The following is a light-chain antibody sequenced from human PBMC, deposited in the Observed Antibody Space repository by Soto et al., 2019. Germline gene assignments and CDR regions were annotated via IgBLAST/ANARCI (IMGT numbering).Light chain of an antibody. V-gene: IGKV2-28*01. J-gene: IGKJ5*01. CDR2: LGS. Sequence: EIVLTQSPLSLSVSPGEPASISCRSSQSLTHSSGYNYLDWYLLKPGQPPQLLIYLGSNRGSGVPEKFSGSGSGTDFTLTISRVETEDAGIYFCMQPLQTLITFGQGTR. CDR1: QSLTHSSGYNY. CDR3: MQPLQTLIT.